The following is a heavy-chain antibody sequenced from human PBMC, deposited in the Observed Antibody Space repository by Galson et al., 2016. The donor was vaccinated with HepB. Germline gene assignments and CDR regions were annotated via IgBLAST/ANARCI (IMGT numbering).Heavy chain of an antibody. CDR2: ISGSGGST. J-gene: IGHJ4*02. V-gene: IGHV3-23*01. CDR1: GFTFSNYA. CDR3: AKDAGPGAATGGI. D-gene: IGHD6-25*01. Sequence: SLRLSCAASGFTFSNYAMSWVRQAPGKGLEWVSAISGSGGSTYYADSVKGRFTISRDNSRKTLYLQMNRLRAEDTAVYFCAKDAGPGAATGGIWGQGTLVTVYS.